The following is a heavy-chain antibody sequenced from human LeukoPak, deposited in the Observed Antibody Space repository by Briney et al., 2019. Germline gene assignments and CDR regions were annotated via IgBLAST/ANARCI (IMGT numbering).Heavy chain of an antibody. CDR3: ARGRVRFDP. Sequence: SETLSLTCTVSGGSVNSGNYYWSWIRQPPGKGLEWIGYIYYSGSTNYDPSLKSRVTISVDTSKNQFSLKLSSVTAADTAVYYCARGRVRFDPWGQGTLVTVSS. D-gene: IGHD3-10*01. CDR1: GGSVNSGNYY. J-gene: IGHJ5*02. CDR2: IYYSGST. V-gene: IGHV4-61*01.